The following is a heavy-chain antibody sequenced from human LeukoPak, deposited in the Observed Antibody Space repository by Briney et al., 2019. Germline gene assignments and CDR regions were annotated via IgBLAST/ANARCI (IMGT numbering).Heavy chain of an antibody. CDR2: ISSSGSTI. CDR3: ARDIKAMGDY. Sequence: GGSLNLSCAASGFTFISYSMNWVRKAPGKGLEWVSYISSSGSTIYYADSVKGRFTISRDNAKNSLYLQMNSLRAEDTAVYYCARDIKAMGDYWGQGTLVTVSS. CDR1: GFTFISYS. D-gene: IGHD5-18*01. J-gene: IGHJ4*02. V-gene: IGHV3-48*04.